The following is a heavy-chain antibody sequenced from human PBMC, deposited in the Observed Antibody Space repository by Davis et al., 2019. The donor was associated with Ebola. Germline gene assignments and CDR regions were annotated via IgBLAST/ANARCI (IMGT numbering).Heavy chain of an antibody. J-gene: IGHJ6*02. CDR1: GDSVSSSAAV. Sequence: SETLSLTCAISGDSVSSSAAVWHWIRQSPSRGLEWLGTTYHRSKWYDVYALSLKSRITIDPDTSKNQISLHLKSVTPEDTAVYYCARATITVFGVAIYAMDVWGQGTTVTVSS. D-gene: IGHD3-3*01. CDR3: ARATITVFGVAIYAMDV. V-gene: IGHV6-1*01. CDR2: TYHRSKWYD.